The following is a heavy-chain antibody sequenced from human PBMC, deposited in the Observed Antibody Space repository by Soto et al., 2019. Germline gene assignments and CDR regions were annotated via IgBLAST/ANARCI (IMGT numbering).Heavy chain of an antibody. CDR2: INHSGST. CDR1: GGSFSGYY. D-gene: IGHD3-10*01. CDR3: ARETGMRFGELFRNVFDY. Sequence: PSETLSLTCAVYGGSFSGYYWSWIRQPPGKGLEWIGEINHSGSTNYNPSLKSRVTISVDTSKNQFSLKLSSVTAADTAVYYCARETGMRFGELFRNVFDYWAQGTLVTVSS. V-gene: IGHV4-34*01. J-gene: IGHJ4*02.